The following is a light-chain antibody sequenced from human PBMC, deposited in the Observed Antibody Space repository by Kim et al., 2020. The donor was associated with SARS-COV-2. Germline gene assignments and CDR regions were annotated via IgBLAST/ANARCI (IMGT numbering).Light chain of an antibody. CDR1: QGINNF. CDR3: QQYNSYPYT. J-gene: IGKJ2*01. V-gene: IGKV1-16*01. Sequence: SASVGDRVTITCRASQGINNFLAWFQQSPGKAPKSLVFDASTLQSGVPSRISGSESGTNFTLTIISLQPEDFATYYCQQYNSYPYTFGQGTKLEI. CDR2: DAS.